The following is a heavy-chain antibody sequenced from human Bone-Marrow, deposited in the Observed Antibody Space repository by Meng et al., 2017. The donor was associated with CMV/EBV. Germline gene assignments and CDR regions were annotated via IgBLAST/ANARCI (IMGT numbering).Heavy chain of an antibody. V-gene: IGHV3-33*06. Sequence: GGSLRLSCTASGVTFSDYTMNWVRQAPGKGLEWVAVIWYDGSNKYYTDSVKGRFTISRDNSKNTLYLQMNSLRAEDTAVYYCAKEDLRAVGWFDSWGQGSLVTVSS. CDR1: GVTFSDYT. CDR3: AKEDLRAVGWFDS. CDR2: IWYDGSNK. J-gene: IGHJ5*01.